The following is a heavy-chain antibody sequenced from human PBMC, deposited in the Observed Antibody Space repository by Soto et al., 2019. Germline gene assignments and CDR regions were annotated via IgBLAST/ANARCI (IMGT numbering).Heavy chain of an antibody. CDR3: AKDGRGYYDFWSGYFDY. J-gene: IGHJ4*02. Sequence: GGSLRLSCASSGVPFSSYGMHWVRQAPGKGLEWVAVISYDGSNKYYADSVKGRFTISRDNSKNTLYLQMNSLRAEDTAVYYCAKDGRGYYDFWSGYFDYWGQGTLVTVSS. CDR1: GVPFSSYG. D-gene: IGHD3-3*01. V-gene: IGHV3-30*18. CDR2: ISYDGSNK.